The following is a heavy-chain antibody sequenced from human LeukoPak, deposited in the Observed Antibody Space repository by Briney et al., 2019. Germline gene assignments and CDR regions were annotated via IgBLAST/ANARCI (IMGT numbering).Heavy chain of an antibody. V-gene: IGHV3-48*01. J-gene: IGHJ5*02. Sequence: PGGSLRLSCAASGFTFSNFGMNWVRQAPGKGLEWISYTSSTSDTIFYADSVEGRFTISRDTAQNSLYLQINSLRVEDTAVYYCARTGGSGSNNWFDPWGQGTLVTVSS. CDR2: TSSTSDTI. CDR1: GFTFSNFG. CDR3: ARTGGSGSNNWFDP. D-gene: IGHD3-10*01.